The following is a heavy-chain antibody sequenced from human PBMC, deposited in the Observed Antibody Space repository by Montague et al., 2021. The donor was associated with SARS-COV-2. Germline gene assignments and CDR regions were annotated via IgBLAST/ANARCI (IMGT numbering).Heavy chain of an antibody. CDR3: AREERIAILVVVITHAFDI. J-gene: IGHJ3*02. V-gene: IGHV3-48*03. CDR1: GFTFSSYE. Sequence: SLRLSLSASGFTFSSYEMNWVRQAPGKGLEWVSYISSSGSTIYYADSVKGRFTISRDNAKNSLYLQMNSLRAEDTAVYYRAREERIAILVVVITHAFDIWGQGTMVTVSS. CDR2: ISSSGSTI. D-gene: IGHD3-22*01.